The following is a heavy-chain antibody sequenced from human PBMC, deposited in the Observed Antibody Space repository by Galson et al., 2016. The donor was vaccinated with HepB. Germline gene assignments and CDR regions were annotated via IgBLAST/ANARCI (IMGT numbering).Heavy chain of an antibody. V-gene: IGHV4-39*01. CDR1: GGSISSRTCF. D-gene: IGHD6-19*01. Sequence: SETLSLTCAVSGGSISSRTCFWGWIRQPPGKGLEWLGSINYSANTYYNPSLKSRLTMSIDTSTNQFSLKLTSVTAADTAVFYCARLKPGVAVDYWGQGALVTVSS. CDR2: INYSANT. J-gene: IGHJ4*02. CDR3: ARLKPGVAVDY.